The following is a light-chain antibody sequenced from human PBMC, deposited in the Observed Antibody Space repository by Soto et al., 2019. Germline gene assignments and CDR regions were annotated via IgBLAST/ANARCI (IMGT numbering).Light chain of an antibody. J-gene: IGLJ2*01. Sequence: QSALTQPASVSGSPGQSITISCTGTSSDVGRYNYVSWYQQYPGKAPKLIIFEVSIRPSGVSNRFSGSKSGTTASLTISGLQTADEADYYCASYTSRTSVVFGGGTQLTVL. CDR2: EVS. CDR1: SSDVGRYNY. CDR3: ASYTSRTSVV. V-gene: IGLV2-14*01.